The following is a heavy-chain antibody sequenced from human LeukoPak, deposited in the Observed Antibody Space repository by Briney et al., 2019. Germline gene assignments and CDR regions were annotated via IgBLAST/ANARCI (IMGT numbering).Heavy chain of an antibody. J-gene: IGHJ4*02. Sequence: PSETLSLTCTVSGASISSYYWSWIRQPPGKGLQWIGYIHYSGSTNYNPSLKSRVTISVDTSKNQFSLKLSSVTAADTAVYYCARHDYGATRDYWGQGTLVTASS. CDR3: ARHDYGATRDY. V-gene: IGHV4-59*01. CDR1: GASISSYY. CDR2: IHYSGST. D-gene: IGHD4-17*01.